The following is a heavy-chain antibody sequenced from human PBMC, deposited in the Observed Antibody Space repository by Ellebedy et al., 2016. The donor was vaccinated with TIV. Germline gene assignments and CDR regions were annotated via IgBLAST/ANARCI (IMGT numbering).Heavy chain of an antibody. CDR2: IGSAGSPR. CDR3: TRDHSPGYCTSTTCLKSWFDP. V-gene: IGHV3-48*01. Sequence: GESLKISXAASGFTFSNYAMDWVRQAPGKGLEWVTYIGSAGSPRAYADSVKGRFTISRDNAKRSLYLQMNSLRAEDTAVYYCTRDHSPGYCTSTTCLKSWFDPWGQGTLVTVSS. D-gene: IGHD2-2*01. CDR1: GFTFSNYA. J-gene: IGHJ5*02.